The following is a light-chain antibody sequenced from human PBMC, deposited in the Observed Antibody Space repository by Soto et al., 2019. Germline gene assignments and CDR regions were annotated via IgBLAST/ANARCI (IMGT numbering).Light chain of an antibody. V-gene: IGKV1-5*03. J-gene: IGKJ4*01. Sequence: DIQMTQSPSTLSASVGDRVTITCRASQSISSWLAWYQQKPGKAPKLLIYKASSLESGVPSRFSGSGSGTEFTLTISSLQPDDCATYYCQQRSNWPPVTFGGGTKVEIK. CDR1: QSISSW. CDR2: KAS. CDR3: QQRSNWPPVT.